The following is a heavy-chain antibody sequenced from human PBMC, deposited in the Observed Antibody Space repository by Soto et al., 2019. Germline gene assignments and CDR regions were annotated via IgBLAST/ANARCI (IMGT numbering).Heavy chain of an antibody. CDR3: ARDQAYYDDSSGDAFEI. D-gene: IGHD3-22*01. CDR1: GFTFSSYG. CDR2: IWYDGSNK. V-gene: IGHV3-33*01. J-gene: IGHJ3*02. Sequence: PGGSLRLSCAASGFTFSSYGMHWVRQAPGKRLEWVAVIWYDGSNKYYADSVKGRFTISRDNSKNTLYLQMNSLRAEDTAVYYCARDQAYYDDSSGDAFEIWGQGTMVTVS.